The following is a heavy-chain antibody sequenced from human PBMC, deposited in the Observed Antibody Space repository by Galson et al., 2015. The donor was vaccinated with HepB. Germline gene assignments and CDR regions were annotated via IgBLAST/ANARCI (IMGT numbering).Heavy chain of an antibody. D-gene: IGHD3-10*01. V-gene: IGHV3-48*02. Sequence: SLRLSCAASGFTFSSYSMNWVRQAPGKGLEWVSYISSSSSTIYYADSVKGRFTISRDNAKNSLYLQMNSLRDEDTAVYYCARDRELWFGELLQHYYYYGMDVWGQGTTVTVSS. CDR2: ISSSSSTI. CDR3: ARDRELWFGELLQHYYYYGMDV. J-gene: IGHJ6*02. CDR1: GFTFSSYS.